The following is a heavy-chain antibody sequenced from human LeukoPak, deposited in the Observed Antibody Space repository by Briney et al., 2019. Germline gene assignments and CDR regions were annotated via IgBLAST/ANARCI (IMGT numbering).Heavy chain of an antibody. D-gene: IGHD6-13*01. J-gene: IGHJ3*02. CDR3: ASNGIAAGGARAFDI. CDR1: GFTFSDYY. V-gene: IGHV3-11*03. CDR2: ISISSSYT. Sequence: GGSLRLSCAASGFTFSDYYMSWIRQAPGKGLEWVSYISISSSYTNYADSVKGRFTISRDNAKHSLYLQMNSLRAEDTAVYYCASNGIAAGGARAFDIWGQGTMVTVSS.